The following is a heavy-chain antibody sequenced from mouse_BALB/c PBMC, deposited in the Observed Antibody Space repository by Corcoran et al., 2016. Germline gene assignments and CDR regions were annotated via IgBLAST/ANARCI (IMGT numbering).Heavy chain of an antibody. V-gene: IGHV1-19*01. J-gene: IGHJ1*01. D-gene: IGHD2-4*01. CDR2: INPYNGAT. Sequence: EVQLQQSGPELVKPGASVKISCKASGYSFTGYYMHWVKQSHVKSLEWIGRINPYNGATSYNQNFKDKASLTVDKSSSTAYMELNSLTSEDSAVYCGGRDYDDWSFDVWGAGTTVTVSS. CDR1: GYSFTGYY. CDR3: GRDYDDWSFDV.